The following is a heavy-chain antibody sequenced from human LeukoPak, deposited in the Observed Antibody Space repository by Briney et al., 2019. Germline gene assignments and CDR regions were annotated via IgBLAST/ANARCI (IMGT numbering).Heavy chain of an antibody. Sequence: GGSLRLTCAASGFTFSSYSMNWVRQAPGKGLEWVSSISSSSSYIYYADSVKGRFTISRDNAKNSLYLQMNSLRAEDTAVYYCARSSSSSEYYFDYWGQGTLVTVSS. CDR3: ARSSSSSEYYFDY. V-gene: IGHV3-21*01. CDR2: ISSSSSYI. J-gene: IGHJ4*02. D-gene: IGHD6-6*01. CDR1: GFTFSSYS.